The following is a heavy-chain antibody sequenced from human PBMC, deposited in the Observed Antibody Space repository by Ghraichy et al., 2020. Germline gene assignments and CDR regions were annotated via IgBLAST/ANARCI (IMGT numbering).Heavy chain of an antibody. D-gene: IGHD1-26*01. V-gene: IGHV1-2*02. CDR2: IHPNSGVT. CDR3: ARDGTSRGAYLDY. Sequence: ASVKVSCKASGYTFTAYYMHWVRQAPGQGLEWMGWIHPNSGVTKYAQKFQGRVTMTRDTSISTAYMELSRLRSDDTAVYYCARDGTSRGAYLDYWGQETLVTVSS. J-gene: IGHJ4*02. CDR1: GYTFTAYY.